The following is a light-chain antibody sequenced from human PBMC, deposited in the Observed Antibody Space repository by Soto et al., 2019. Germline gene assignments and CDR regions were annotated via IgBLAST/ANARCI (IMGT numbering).Light chain of an antibody. Sequence: EIVLTQSPGTLSLSPGERATLSCRASQSVSSSFLAWYQQKPGQAPRLLIYGASSRATDIPDRFSGSGSGTDFTLTISRLEPEDFAVYYCLQDDSSPWTFGQGTKVEIK. CDR3: LQDDSSPWT. J-gene: IGKJ1*01. CDR2: GAS. CDR1: QSVSSSF. V-gene: IGKV3-20*01.